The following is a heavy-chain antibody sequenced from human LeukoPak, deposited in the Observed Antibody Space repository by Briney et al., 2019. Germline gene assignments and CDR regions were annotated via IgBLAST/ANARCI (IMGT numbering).Heavy chain of an antibody. D-gene: IGHD1-7*01. CDR2: IYYSGST. Sequence: SETLSLTCTVSGGSISSSSYYWGWIRQPPGKGLEWIGSIYYSGSTYYNPSLKSRVTISVDTSKNQFSLQLNSVTPEDTAVYYCARSRKLELSPGRDSPDENWFDPWGQGTLVTVSS. CDR1: GGSISSSSYY. CDR3: ARSRKLELSPGRDSPDENWFDP. J-gene: IGHJ5*02. V-gene: IGHV4-39*07.